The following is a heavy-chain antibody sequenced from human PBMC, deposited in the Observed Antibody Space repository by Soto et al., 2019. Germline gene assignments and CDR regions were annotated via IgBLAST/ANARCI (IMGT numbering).Heavy chain of an antibody. CDR2: ISRSGSLN. J-gene: IGHJ6*02. Sequence: QPGGSLRLSCAASGFSFSDYSMNWVRQAPGKGLEWLSYISRSGSLNYYADSVKGRFTISRDNAKNSLYLEMNSVRDEDTAMYYCARDLEYSSSWYYYYGLDVWGHGTTVTVS. D-gene: IGHD6-6*01. CDR3: ARDLEYSSSWYYYYGLDV. CDR1: GFSFSDYS. V-gene: IGHV3-48*02.